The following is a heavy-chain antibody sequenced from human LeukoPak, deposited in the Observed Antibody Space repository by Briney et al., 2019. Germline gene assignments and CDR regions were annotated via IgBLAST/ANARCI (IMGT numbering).Heavy chain of an antibody. V-gene: IGHV1-2*02. CDR2: IDPNSGVT. J-gene: IGHJ4*02. CDR1: GYTFTVYS. Sequence: ASVKVSCKASGYTFTVYSIHWMRQAPGQGLEFVGRIDPNSGVTNYAQNFQGRVTMTMGTSVSTVYMELSRLTSDDTAVYYCAVSVQAPPIPTFDYWGQGTPVTVSS. CDR3: AVSVQAPPIPTFDY.